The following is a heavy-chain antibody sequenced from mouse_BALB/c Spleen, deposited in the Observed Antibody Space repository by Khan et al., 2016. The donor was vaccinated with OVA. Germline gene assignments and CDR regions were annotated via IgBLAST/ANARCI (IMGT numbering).Heavy chain of an antibody. Sequence: QIQLVQSGPELKKPGETVKISCKASGYTFTNYGMNWVKQAPGKGLKWMGWINTYNGEQTYADDFKGRFAFSLETSASTAYLQINNLKNEDMTTYYCARISSYWYSDVWGAGTTVTVSS. D-gene: IGHD6-2*01. CDR3: ARISSYWYSDV. J-gene: IGHJ1*01. V-gene: IGHV9-1*02. CDR2: INTYNGEQ. CDR1: GYTFTNYG.